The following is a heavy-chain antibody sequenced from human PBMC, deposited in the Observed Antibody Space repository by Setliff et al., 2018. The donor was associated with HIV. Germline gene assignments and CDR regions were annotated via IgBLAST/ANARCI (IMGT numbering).Heavy chain of an antibody. CDR2: IFPNDEK. CDR3: ARYNFRRGYWDYFDY. CDR1: AGSFTSGSYY. V-gene: IGHV2-26*01. D-gene: IGHD3-3*01. Sequence: ETLSLTCNVSAGSFTSGSYYWGWIRQPPGKGLEWLAHIFPNDEKSYSASLKSRVTISEDTSKSQVVLTMTNMDPLDTATYFCARYNFRRGYWDYFDYWGQGTQVTVSS. J-gene: IGHJ4*02.